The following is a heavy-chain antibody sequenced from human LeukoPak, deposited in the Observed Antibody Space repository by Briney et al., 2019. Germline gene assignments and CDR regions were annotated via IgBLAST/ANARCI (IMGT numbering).Heavy chain of an antibody. CDR3: ARVASGYDYYFDY. CDR2: IYYNGST. D-gene: IGHD5-12*01. Sequence: SETLSLTCTVSGGSISSYYWSWIRQPPGKGLEWIGYIYYNGSTNYNPSLKSRVTISVDTSKNQFSLKLSSVTAADTAVYYCARVASGYDYYFDYWGQGTLVTVSS. CDR1: GGSISSYY. V-gene: IGHV4-59*01. J-gene: IGHJ4*02.